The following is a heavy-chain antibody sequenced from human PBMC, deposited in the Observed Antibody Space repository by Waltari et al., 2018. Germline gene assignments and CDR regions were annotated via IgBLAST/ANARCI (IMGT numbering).Heavy chain of an antibody. D-gene: IGHD6-13*01. CDR1: GDSVSSNSAA. CDR3: ARGGIAAAGTTDQYFDY. CDR2: TYYRSKWYN. V-gene: IGHV6-1*01. J-gene: IGHJ4*02. Sequence: QTLSLTCAISGDSVSSNSAAWNWIRQSPSRGLEWLGRTYYRSKWYNDYAVSVKSRITINPDTSKNQFSLQLNSVTPEDTAVYYCARGGIAAAGTTDQYFDYWGQGTLVTVSS.